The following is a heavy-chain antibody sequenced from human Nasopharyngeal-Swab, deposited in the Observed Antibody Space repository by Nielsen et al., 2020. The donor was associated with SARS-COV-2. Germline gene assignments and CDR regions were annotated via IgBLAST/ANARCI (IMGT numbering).Heavy chain of an antibody. V-gene: IGHV3-11*06. CDR2: IHSVSSFT. D-gene: IGHD1-14*01. CDR3: ARGRYNPY. Sequence: GGSLRLSCTASGFPFSDYYMSWVRQAPGKGLEWVSYIHSVSSFTDYADSVKGRFTISRDNDKNTLYLQMNSLRAEETAVYYCARGRYNPYWGQGTLVTVAS. J-gene: IGHJ4*02. CDR1: GFPFSDYY.